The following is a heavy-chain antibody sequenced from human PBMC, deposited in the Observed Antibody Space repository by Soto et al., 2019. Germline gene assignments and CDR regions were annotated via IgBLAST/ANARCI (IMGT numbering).Heavy chain of an antibody. CDR1: GYTFTSYA. D-gene: IGHD3-22*01. J-gene: IGHJ4*02. Sequence: ASVKVSCKASGYTFTSYAMHWVRQAPGQRLEWMGWINAGNGNTKYSQKFQGRVTMTTDTSTSTAYMELRSLRSDDTAVYYCARVEYYYDISGYYSSAIDYRGQGTLVTVSS. V-gene: IGHV1-3*01. CDR3: ARVEYYYDISGYYSSAIDY. CDR2: INAGNGNT.